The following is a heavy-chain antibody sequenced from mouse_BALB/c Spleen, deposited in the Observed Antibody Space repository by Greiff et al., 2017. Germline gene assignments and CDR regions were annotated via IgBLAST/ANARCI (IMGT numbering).Heavy chain of an antibody. CDR1: GFTFTDYY. J-gene: IGHJ4*01. CDR2: IRNKANGYTT. CDR3: AGRYGNYYAMDC. Sequence: EVKVVESGGGLVQPGVSLRLSCATSGFTFTDYYMSWVRQPPGKALEWLGFIRNKANGYTTEYSASVKGRFTISRDNSQSILYLQMNTLRAEDSATYYCAGRYGNYYAMDCWGQGTSVTVSS. V-gene: IGHV7-3*02. D-gene: IGHD2-1*01.